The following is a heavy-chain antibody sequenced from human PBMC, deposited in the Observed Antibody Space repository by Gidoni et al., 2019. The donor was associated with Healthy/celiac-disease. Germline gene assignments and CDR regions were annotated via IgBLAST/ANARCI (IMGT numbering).Heavy chain of an antibody. J-gene: IGHJ4*02. V-gene: IGHV3-9*01. D-gene: IGHD6-19*01. CDR1: GFPFDDYA. CDR2: ISCNSGSI. CDR3: AKDLGSGSTYYFDY. Sequence: EVQLVESGGGLVQPGRSLRLSCAASGFPFDDYAMHWVRQAPGKGLEWVSGISCNSGSIGYADSVKGRFTISRDNAKNSLYLQMNSLRAEDTALYYCAKDLGSGSTYYFDYWGQGTLVTVSS.